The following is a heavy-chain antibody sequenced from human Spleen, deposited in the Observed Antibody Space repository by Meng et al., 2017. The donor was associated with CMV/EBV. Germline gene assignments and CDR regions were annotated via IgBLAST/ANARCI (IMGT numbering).Heavy chain of an antibody. V-gene: IGHV3-49*04. J-gene: IGHJ4*02. CDR3: TRWHSGSNFDY. Sequence: GESLKISCRTSGFAFGDYAMSWVRQAPGKGLEWVGFIRRKAYGGSTEYAASVKGRFSIPRDDSKSVAYLQMTSLKTEDTALYYCTRWHSGSNFDYWGRGTLVTVSS. CDR1: GFAFGDYA. CDR2: IRRKAYGGST. D-gene: IGHD1-26*01.